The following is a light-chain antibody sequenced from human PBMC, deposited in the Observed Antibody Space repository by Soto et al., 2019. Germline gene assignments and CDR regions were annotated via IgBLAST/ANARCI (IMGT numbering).Light chain of an antibody. CDR2: GNS. Sequence: QSVLTQPPSVSGAPGQRVTISCTGSSSNIGAGFDVHWYHQIAGTAPKLLIYGNSNRPSGVPDRFSGSKSGTSASLAISGLQAEDEADYYCCSYAGSYTYVFGTGTKLTVL. CDR1: SSNIGAGFD. J-gene: IGLJ1*01. V-gene: IGLV1-40*01. CDR3: CSYAGSYTYV.